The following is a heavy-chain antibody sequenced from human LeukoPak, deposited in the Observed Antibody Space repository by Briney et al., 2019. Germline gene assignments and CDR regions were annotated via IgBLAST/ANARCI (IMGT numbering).Heavy chain of an antibody. J-gene: IGHJ5*02. V-gene: IGHV3-21*01. CDR2: ISSSSRYI. D-gene: IGHD6-13*01. Sequence: PGGSLRLSCTASGFTFSTYAMTWVRQAPGKGLEWVSSISSSSRYIYYADSVKGRFTISRDNAKNSLYLQMNSLRAEDTAVYYCARALIAAAGGDWFDPWGQGTLVTVSS. CDR3: ARALIAAAGGDWFDP. CDR1: GFTFSTYA.